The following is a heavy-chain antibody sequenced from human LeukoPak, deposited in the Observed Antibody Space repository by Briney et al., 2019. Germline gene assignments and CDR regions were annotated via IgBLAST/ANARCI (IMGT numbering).Heavy chain of an antibody. J-gene: IGHJ4*02. D-gene: IGHD3-10*02. CDR3: TRDVHDY. CDR2: IKQDASKI. Sequence: GGSLRLSCTASGFTFSNYWMDWVRQAPGKGLEWVASIKQDASKIYYVDSVQGRFTVSRDNAKNSLYLQMNSLRAEDTAVYYCTRDVHDYWGQGTLVTVSS. V-gene: IGHV3-7*01. CDR1: GFTFSNYW.